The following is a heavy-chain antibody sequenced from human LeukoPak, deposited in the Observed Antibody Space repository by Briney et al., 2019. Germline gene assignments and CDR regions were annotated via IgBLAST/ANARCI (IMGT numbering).Heavy chain of an antibody. D-gene: IGHD1-1*01. Sequence: GGSLRLSCAASGFTFSSYNMSWIRQAPGKGLEWVSSICSSSSNIYYASSVKRRSIISDDYDKNFLYLQIDSLRADTTVYYYCARHVGRYAEDDYWGQGALVTVSS. CDR1: GFTFSSYN. CDR2: ICSSSSNI. V-gene: IGHV3-21*01. CDR3: ARHVGRYAEDDY. J-gene: IGHJ4*02.